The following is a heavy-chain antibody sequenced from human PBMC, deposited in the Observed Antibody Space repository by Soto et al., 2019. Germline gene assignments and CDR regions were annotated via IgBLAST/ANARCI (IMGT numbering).Heavy chain of an antibody. CDR2: INPSGGST. V-gene: IGHV1-46*03. CDR1: GYTFTSHY. Sequence: ASVKVSCKASGYTFTSHYMHWVRQAPGQGLEWMGIINPSGGSTSYAQKFQGRVTMTRDTSTSTVYMELSSLRPEDTAVDYCAREVIGVLQPAPQGFDFWGQGTMVTVS. J-gene: IGHJ3*01. CDR3: AREVIGVLQPAPQGFDF. D-gene: IGHD2-2*01.